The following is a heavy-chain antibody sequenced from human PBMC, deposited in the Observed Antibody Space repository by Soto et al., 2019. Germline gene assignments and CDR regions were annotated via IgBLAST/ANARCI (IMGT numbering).Heavy chain of an antibody. CDR2: ISAYNGNT. Sequence: GXSVEVSLKASGYTFTSYGISWVRQAPGQGLEWMGWISAYNGNTNYAQKLQGRVTMTTDTSTSTAYMELRSLRSDDTAVYYCARDRGGLYFDYWGQGTPVTVYS. CDR1: GYTFTSYG. J-gene: IGHJ4*02. CDR3: ARDRGGLYFDY. V-gene: IGHV1-18*04.